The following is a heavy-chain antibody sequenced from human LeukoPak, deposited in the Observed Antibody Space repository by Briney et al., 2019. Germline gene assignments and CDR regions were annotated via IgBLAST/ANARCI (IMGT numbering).Heavy chain of an antibody. CDR2: ISYDGGSK. CDR1: GFTFSNYA. CDR3: ARGPYSSASLY. J-gene: IGHJ4*02. D-gene: IGHD6-6*01. V-gene: IGHV3-30*04. Sequence: TGGSLRLSCTASGFTFSNYAILWVRQALGRGLEWVAVISYDGGSKYYADSVKGRFTISRDNAKNSLYLQMNSLRDEDTAVYYCARGPYSSASLYWGQGTLVTVSS.